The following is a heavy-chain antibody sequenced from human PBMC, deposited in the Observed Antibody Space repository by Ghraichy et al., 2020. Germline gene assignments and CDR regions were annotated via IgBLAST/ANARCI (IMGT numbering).Heavy chain of an antibody. D-gene: IGHD6-13*01. J-gene: IGHJ3*02. CDR1: GDSISSSHW. CDR2: IYHSGNT. Sequence: SVTLSLTCAVSGDSISSSHWWNWVRQPPGKGLEWIGHIYHSGNTYSNTSLKSRVIISLDKSKNQFSLKMTSVTAADTAVYYCARVRRAATGSGFDIWGQGTMVAVSS. CDR3: ARVRRAATGSGFDI. V-gene: IGHV4-4*02.